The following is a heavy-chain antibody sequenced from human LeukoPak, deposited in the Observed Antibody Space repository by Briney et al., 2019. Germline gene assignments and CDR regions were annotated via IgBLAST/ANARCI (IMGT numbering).Heavy chain of an antibody. CDR1: GGSISSSNW. Sequence: PSGTLSLTCAVSGGSISSSNWWSWVRQPPGKGLEWIGEIYHSGSTNYNPSLKSRVTISVDTSKNQFSLKLSSVTAADTAVYYCARVSAARPGVAFDIWGQGTMVTVSS. CDR2: IYHSGST. V-gene: IGHV4-4*02. D-gene: IGHD6-6*01. CDR3: ARVSAARPGVAFDI. J-gene: IGHJ3*02.